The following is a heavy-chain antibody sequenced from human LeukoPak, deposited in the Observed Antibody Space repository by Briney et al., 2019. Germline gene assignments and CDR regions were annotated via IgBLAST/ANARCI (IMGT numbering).Heavy chain of an antibody. CDR3: AKGPSYFYDSSGYSGSD. D-gene: IGHD3-22*01. CDR1: GFSFGSYA. J-gene: IGHJ4*02. V-gene: IGHV3-23*01. Sequence: GGSLRLSCAASGFSFGSYAMSWVRQAAGKGLEWVSEICGSVSGSGDCTHYADSVKGRFTISRDNSKNTLYLQMNSLRAEDTAVYYCAKGPSYFYDSSGYSGSDWGQGTLVTVS. CDR2: ICGSVSGSGDCT.